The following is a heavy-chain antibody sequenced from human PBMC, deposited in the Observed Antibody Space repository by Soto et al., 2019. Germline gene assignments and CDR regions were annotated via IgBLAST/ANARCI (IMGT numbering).Heavy chain of an antibody. J-gene: IGHJ4*02. D-gene: IGHD6-19*01. CDR1: GYTFSTYG. CDR3: ARGDSLPYSGLSADH. V-gene: IGHV1-18*01. CDR2: ISGYNGNT. Sequence: QVQLEQSGAEVKKPGASVKVSCKTSGYTFSTYGVTWVRQAPGQGLEWMGWISGYNGNTNYAQKLQGRVTVTADTSTNTAYMELRSLRSDDTAVYYCARGDSLPYSGLSADHWGQGTLVTVSS.